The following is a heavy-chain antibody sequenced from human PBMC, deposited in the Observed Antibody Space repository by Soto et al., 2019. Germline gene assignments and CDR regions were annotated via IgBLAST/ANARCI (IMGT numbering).Heavy chain of an antibody. D-gene: IGHD3-10*01. V-gene: IGHV4-31*03. CDR2: IYYSGST. CDR1: GGSISSGGYY. Sequence: SETLSLTCTVSGGSISSGGYYWTWIRQHPGKGLEWIGYIYYSGSTYYNPSLRSRVAISVDTSKNQFSLKLSSVTAADTAVYYCAREFSRGHLDYWGQGTLVTVSS. J-gene: IGHJ4*02. CDR3: AREFSRGHLDY.